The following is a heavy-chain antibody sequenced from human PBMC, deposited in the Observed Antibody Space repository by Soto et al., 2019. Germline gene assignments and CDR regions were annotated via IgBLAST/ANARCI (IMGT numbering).Heavy chain of an antibody. CDR3: ARTPPGYYDSSGYPLYYFDY. J-gene: IGHJ4*02. CDR1: GFSLSTSGMR. CDR2: IDWDDDK. V-gene: IGHV2-70*04. D-gene: IGHD3-22*01. Sequence: SGPTLVNPTQTLTLTCTFSGFSLSTSGMRVSWIRQPPGKALEWLARIDWDDDKFYSTSLKTRLTISKDTSKNQVVLTMTNMDPVDTATYYCARTPPGYYDSSGYPLYYFDYWGQGTLVTVSS.